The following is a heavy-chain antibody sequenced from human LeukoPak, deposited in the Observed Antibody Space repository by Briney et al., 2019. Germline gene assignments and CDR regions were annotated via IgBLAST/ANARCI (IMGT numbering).Heavy chain of an antibody. CDR1: GFSISGYN. J-gene: IGHJ4*02. Sequence: GGSLRLSCAASGFSISGYNMHWVRPAPGKGLEWVSSISGSSNFIYYTESLKGRLTISRDNAKNSLYLQMNSPRAEDTAVYYCARVGGELLPLDRWGLGTLVTVSS. V-gene: IGHV3-21*01. D-gene: IGHD1-7*01. CDR2: ISGSSNFI. CDR3: ARVGGELLPLDR.